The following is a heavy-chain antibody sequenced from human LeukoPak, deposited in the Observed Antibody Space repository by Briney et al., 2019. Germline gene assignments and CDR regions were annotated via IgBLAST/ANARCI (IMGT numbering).Heavy chain of an antibody. CDR2: IFPSGGEI. Sequence: PGGSLRLSCGASGFTFSNYGMHWVRQAPGKGLEWVSSIFPSGGEIHYADSVRGRFTISRDNSKSTLSLQMNSLRAEDTAIYYCATYRQVLLPFESWGQGTLVTVSS. CDR1: GFTFSNYG. V-gene: IGHV3-NL1*01. J-gene: IGHJ4*02. D-gene: IGHD2-8*02. CDR3: ATYRQVLLPFES.